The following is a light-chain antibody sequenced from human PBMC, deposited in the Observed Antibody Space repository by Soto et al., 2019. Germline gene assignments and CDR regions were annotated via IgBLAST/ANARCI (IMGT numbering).Light chain of an antibody. Sequence: QSVLTQPRSVSGSPGQSVTISCTVTSSHVGGSNYVSWYQQLPGKAPKLMIYDVSQRPSGVPDRFSGSKSGNTASLTISGLQAEDEADYYCCSYAGSYTYVFGPGTKSPS. CDR2: DVS. CDR3: CSYAGSYTYV. V-gene: IGLV2-11*01. CDR1: SSHVGGSNY. J-gene: IGLJ1*01.